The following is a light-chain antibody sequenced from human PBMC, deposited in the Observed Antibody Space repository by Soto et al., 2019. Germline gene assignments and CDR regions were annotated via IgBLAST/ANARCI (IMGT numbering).Light chain of an antibody. CDR1: QSLDSSGYKY. J-gene: IGKJ4*01. CDR3: MQALQTPLT. Sequence: DIMMTQSPLSLPVTPGEPASISCRSSQSLDSSGYKYLDWYLQKPGQSPQLLIYLGSNRASGVPDRFSGSGSGTDFTLKISRVEAEDVGVYYCMQALQTPLTFGGGTRLEIK. CDR2: LGS. V-gene: IGKV2-28*01.